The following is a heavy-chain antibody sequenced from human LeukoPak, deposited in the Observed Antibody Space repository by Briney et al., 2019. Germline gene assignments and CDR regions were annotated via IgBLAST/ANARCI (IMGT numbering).Heavy chain of an antibody. V-gene: IGHV3-23*01. J-gene: IGHJ4*02. Sequence: PGGSLRLSCAASGFTFSSYAMSWVRQAPGKGLEWVSAISGSDGRLFYADSVKGRFTISRDNSRNTVFLHMNSLRAEDTAIYFCAKESPYRAPTRTYYFDCWGQGTLVTVSS. D-gene: IGHD1-14*01. CDR1: GFTFSSYA. CDR2: ISGSDGRL. CDR3: AKESPYRAPTRTYYFDC.